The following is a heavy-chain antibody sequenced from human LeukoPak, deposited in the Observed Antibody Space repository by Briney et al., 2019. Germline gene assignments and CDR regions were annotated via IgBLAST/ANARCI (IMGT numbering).Heavy chain of an antibody. Sequence: GESLKISCKGSVYSFTSYWIGWVRQMPGKGLEWMGIIYPGDSDTRYSPSFQGQVTISVDKSISTAYLQWSSLKASDTAVYYCARRGIAVASDAFDIWGQGTMVTVSP. V-gene: IGHV5-51*01. CDR1: VYSFTSYW. CDR2: IYPGDSDT. D-gene: IGHD6-19*01. J-gene: IGHJ3*02. CDR3: ARRGIAVASDAFDI.